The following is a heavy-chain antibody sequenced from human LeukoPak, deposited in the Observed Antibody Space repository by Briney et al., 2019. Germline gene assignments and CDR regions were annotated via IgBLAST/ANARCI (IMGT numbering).Heavy chain of an antibody. CDR2: IYHSGST. J-gene: IGHJ4*02. CDR1: GGSISRGGYY. Sequence: PSETLSLTCTVSGGSISRGGYYWSWIRQPPGKGLEWIGYIYHSGSTYYNPSLKSRVTISVDRSKNQFSLKLSSVTAADTAVYYCARGYYDSSGYYYYFDYWGQGTLVTVSS. CDR3: ARGYYDSSGYYYYFDY. V-gene: IGHV4-30-2*01. D-gene: IGHD3-22*01.